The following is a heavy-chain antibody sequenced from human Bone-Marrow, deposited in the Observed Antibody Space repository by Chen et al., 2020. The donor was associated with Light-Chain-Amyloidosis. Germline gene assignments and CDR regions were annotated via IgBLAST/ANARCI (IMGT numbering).Heavy chain of an antibody. CDR3: ARVGSDYYDTSGFYPLDY. CDR2: VYHNGGT. V-gene: IGHV4-4*02. CDR1: GGSISSGKW. D-gene: IGHD3-22*01. J-gene: IGHJ4*02. Sequence: QVQLQESGPGLVKPSGTLSLTCTVSGGSISSGKWWSWVRQSPGKGLEWIGEVYHNGGTNYNPSLKNRVPIFVDNSKNQFSLQLTSVTAADTAVYFCARVGSDYYDTSGFYPLDYWGQGTLVTVSS.